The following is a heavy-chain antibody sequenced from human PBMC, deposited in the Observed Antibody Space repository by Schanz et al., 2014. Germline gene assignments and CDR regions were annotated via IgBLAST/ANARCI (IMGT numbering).Heavy chain of an antibody. D-gene: IGHD3-3*01. CDR2: IYLSDGST. CDR3: ARGNTIFGVVILGWLDP. J-gene: IGHJ5*02. V-gene: IGHV1-46*01. Sequence: QVQLVQSGAVVKIPGASVKVSCKTSGYTFTSYAITWVRQAPGQGLEWMGRIYLSDGSTRYAQKFQGRVTITADKSTSTVYMELSSLRSEDTAIYYCARGNTIFGVVILGWLDPWGQGTLVTVSS. CDR1: GYTFTSYA.